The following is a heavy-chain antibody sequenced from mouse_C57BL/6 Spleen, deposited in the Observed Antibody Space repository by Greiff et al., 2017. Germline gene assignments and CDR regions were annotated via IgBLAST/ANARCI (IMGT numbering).Heavy chain of an antibody. D-gene: IGHD1-1*01. Sequence: EVKLVESGPELVKPGASVKIPCKASGYTFTDYNMDWVKQSHGKSLEWIGDINPNNGGTIYNQKFKGKATLTVDKSSSTAYMELRSLTSEDTAVYYCAREDGSSSRWYFDVWGTGTTVTVSS. CDR2: INPNNGGT. CDR3: AREDGSSSRWYFDV. CDR1: GYTFTDYN. J-gene: IGHJ1*03. V-gene: IGHV1-18*01.